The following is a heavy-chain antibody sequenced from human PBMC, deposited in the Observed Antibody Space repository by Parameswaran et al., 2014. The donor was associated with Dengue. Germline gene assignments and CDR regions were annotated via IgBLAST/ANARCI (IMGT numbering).Heavy chain of an antibody. Sequence: VRQAPGKGLEWMGIIYPGDSDTRYSPSFQGQVTISADKSISTAYLQWSSLKASDTAMYYCARPGYCSSTSCSGFDYWGQGTLVTVSS. J-gene: IGHJ4*02. CDR2: IYPGDSDT. CDR3: ARPGYCSSTSCSGFDY. D-gene: IGHD2-2*01. V-gene: IGHV5-51*01.